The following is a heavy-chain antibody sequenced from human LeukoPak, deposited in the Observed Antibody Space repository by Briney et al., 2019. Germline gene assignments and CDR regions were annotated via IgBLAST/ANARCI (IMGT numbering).Heavy chain of an antibody. CDR3: ARGRGSYTYYYFDY. CDR2: IIPIFGTA. V-gene: IGHV1-69*13. Sequence: SVKVSCKASGYTFTGYFMHWVRQAPGQGLEWMGGIIPIFGTANYAQKFQGRVTITADESTSTAYMELSSLRSEDTAVYYCARGRGSYTYYYFDYWGQGTLVTVSS. J-gene: IGHJ4*02. D-gene: IGHD1-26*01. CDR1: GYTFTGYF.